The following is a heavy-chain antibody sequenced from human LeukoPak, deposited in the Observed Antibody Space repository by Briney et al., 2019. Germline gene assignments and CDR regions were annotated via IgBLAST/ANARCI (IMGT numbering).Heavy chain of an antibody. J-gene: IGHJ4*02. CDR3: ARVSGSGSYKSFDY. D-gene: IGHD3-10*01. CDR2: IYRGGST. V-gene: IGHV3-53*01. Sequence: GGSLRLSCAASGFAVSSNYMSWVRQAPGKGLEWVSVIYRGGSTYYADSVKGRFTISRDNSKNTLYLQMNSLRAEDTAVYYCARVSGSGSYKSFDYWGQGTLVTVSS. CDR1: GFAVSSNY.